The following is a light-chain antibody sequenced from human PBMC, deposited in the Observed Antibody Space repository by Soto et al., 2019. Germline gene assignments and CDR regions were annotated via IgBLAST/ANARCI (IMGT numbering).Light chain of an antibody. Sequence: DIQMTQSTSSLSASVGDRVTITCRASQSISSWLAWYQQKPGKAPKLLIYAASSLQSGVPSRFSGSGSGTDFILTISSLQPEDFATYYCQQSYSSPQTFGQGTKVDI. CDR1: QSISSW. CDR2: AAS. CDR3: QQSYSSPQT. J-gene: IGKJ1*01. V-gene: IGKV1-39*01.